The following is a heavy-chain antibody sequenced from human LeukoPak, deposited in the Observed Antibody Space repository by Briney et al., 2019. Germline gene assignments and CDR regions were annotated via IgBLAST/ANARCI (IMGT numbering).Heavy chain of an antibody. Sequence: GGSLRLSCAASGFSFSDAWMSWVRQIPGKGLEWVGRIESKTDGGTTDYAAPVRGRFTISRDDSTNTLYLQMNSLKSEDTAVYYCASEVAAIGPKLGCIDYWGQGTLVTVSS. J-gene: IGHJ4*02. CDR3: ASEVAAIGPKLGCIDY. V-gene: IGHV3-15*04. CDR1: GFSFSDAW. CDR2: IESKTDGGTT. D-gene: IGHD5-12*01.